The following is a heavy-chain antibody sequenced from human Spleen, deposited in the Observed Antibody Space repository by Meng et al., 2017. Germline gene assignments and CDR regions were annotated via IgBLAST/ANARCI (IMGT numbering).Heavy chain of an antibody. V-gene: IGHV4-34*01. D-gene: IGHD4-11*01. CDR1: GGPFSDYY. Sequence: QVTLSQWGAGPFQPAETLSPTCVVSGGPFSDYYWSWILHPPGKGLEWIGETTHSGSTNYNPSLERRATISVDTSQNNLSLKLSSVTAAYSAVYYCARGPTTMAHDFDYWGQGTLVTVSS. CDR3: ARGPTTMAHDFDY. J-gene: IGHJ4*02. CDR2: TTHSGST.